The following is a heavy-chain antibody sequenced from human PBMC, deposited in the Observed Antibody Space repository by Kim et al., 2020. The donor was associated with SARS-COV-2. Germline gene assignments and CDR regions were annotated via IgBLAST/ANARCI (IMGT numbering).Heavy chain of an antibody. V-gene: IGHV4-34*01. CDR2: INHSGST. J-gene: IGHJ4*02. CDR3: ARGWFPLLRYFDWLLSRYFDY. CDR1: GGSFSGYY. D-gene: IGHD3-9*01. Sequence: SETLSLTCAVYGGSFSGYYWSWIRQPPGKGLEWIGEINHSGSTNYNPSLKSRVTISVDTSKNQFSLKLSSVTAADTAVYYCARGWFPLLRYFDWLLSRYFDYWGQGTLVTVSS.